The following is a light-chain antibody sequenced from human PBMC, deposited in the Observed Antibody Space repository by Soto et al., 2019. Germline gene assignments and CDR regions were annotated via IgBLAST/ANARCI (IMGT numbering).Light chain of an antibody. V-gene: IGLV2-11*01. CDR3: CSYTNSAYV. CDR2: DVS. Sequence: QSALTQPRSVSGSPGQSVTISCTGTSSDVGAYNYVSWYQQHPAKAPNLMIYDVSKRPSGVPDRFSGSKSGNTASLTISGHQAEDEGDYYCCSYTNSAYVFGTGTKLTVL. CDR1: SSDVGAYNY. J-gene: IGLJ1*01.